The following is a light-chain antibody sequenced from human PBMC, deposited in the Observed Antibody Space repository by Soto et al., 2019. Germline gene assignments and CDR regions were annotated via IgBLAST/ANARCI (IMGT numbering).Light chain of an antibody. CDR1: LSVGSN. V-gene: IGKV3-15*01. Sequence: EMVMTQSPATLSVSPGERATLSCRASLSVGSNLAWYQQKPGQAPRLLIYSVSTRANGIPARFSGSGSGAEFTLTITSLQSEDFAIYYCQQYSDWPPYTFGQGTKVDSK. J-gene: IGKJ2*01. CDR2: SVS. CDR3: QQYSDWPPYT.